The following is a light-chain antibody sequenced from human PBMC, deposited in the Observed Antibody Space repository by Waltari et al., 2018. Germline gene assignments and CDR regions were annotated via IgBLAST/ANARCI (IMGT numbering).Light chain of an antibody. CDR1: QDISRW. CDR2: DAS. J-gene: IGKJ4*01. V-gene: IGKV1-12*01. CDR3: QQGNDFPLT. Sequence: DIQMTQSPSSVSASVGDRVTITCRASQDISRWLAWYKQKAGKAPKFLIYDASTLQSGVPSRVSGSGSGTDFTLTISSLQPEDFATYYCQQGNDFPLTFGGGTKVEI.